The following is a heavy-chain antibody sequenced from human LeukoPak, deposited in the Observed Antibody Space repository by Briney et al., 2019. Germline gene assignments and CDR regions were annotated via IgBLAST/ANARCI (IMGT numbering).Heavy chain of an antibody. V-gene: IGHV3-30*18. CDR2: ISYDGSNK. J-gene: IGHJ6*04. CDR1: GFTFSRYG. D-gene: IGHD2-8*01. Sequence: GGSLRLSCAASGFTFSRYGMHWVRQAPGKGLEWVAVISYDGSNKYYADSVKGRFTISRDNSKNTLYLQMNSLRAEDTAVYYCAKDFAYGVWGKGTTVTISS. CDR3: AKDFAYGV.